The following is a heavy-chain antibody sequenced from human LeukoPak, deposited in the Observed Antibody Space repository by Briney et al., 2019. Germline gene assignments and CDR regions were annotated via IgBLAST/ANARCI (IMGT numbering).Heavy chain of an antibody. J-gene: IGHJ4*02. CDR1: GYTFTSYY. Sequence: ASVTVSCKASGYTFTSYYMHWVRQAPAQGLEWMGIINPSGGSTTYAQKFQGRVTMTRDTSTSTVYMELSSLRSEDTAVYYCARGGDIVVVVAATNLGVYWGQGTLVTVSS. V-gene: IGHV1-46*01. CDR2: INPSGGST. CDR3: ARGGDIVVVVAATNLGVY. D-gene: IGHD2-15*01.